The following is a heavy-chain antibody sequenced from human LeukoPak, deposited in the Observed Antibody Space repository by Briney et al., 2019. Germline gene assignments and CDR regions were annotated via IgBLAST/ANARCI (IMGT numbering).Heavy chain of an antibody. J-gene: IGHJ4*02. D-gene: IGHD3-22*01. CDR2: IYHSGST. CDR3: ARDGTTYYHDSSGYYYGPYFDY. V-gene: IGHV4-4*02. CDR1: GGSISSSNW. Sequence: SETLSLTCAVSGGSISSSNWCSWVLQPPGRGLEWIVEIYHSGSTNYNPSLKSRVTISVDKSKNQFSLKLSSVTAADTAVYYCARDGTTYYHDSSGYYYGPYFDYWGQGTMVTVSS.